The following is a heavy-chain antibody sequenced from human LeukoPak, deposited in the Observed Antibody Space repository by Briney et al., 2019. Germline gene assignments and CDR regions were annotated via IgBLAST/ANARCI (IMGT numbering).Heavy chain of an antibody. CDR2: INAGNGNT. D-gene: IGHD6-13*01. V-gene: IGHV1-3*01. CDR3: ALFIAATTTFDY. J-gene: IGHJ4*02. CDR1: GYTFTSYA. Sequence: GASVKVSCKASGYTFTSYAMHWVRQAPGQRLEWMGWINAGNGNTKYSQKFQGRVTITRDTSASTAYMELSSLRSEDTAVYYCALFIAATTTFDYWGQGALLTVSS.